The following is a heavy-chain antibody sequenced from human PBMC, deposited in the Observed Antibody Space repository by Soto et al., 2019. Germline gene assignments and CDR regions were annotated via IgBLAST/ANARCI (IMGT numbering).Heavy chain of an antibody. Sequence: QVQLQESGPGLVKPSQTLSLTCTVSGGSISSGDYYWSWIRQPPGKGLEWIGYIYYSGSTYYNPSLKSRDTIPVDTSKNQFSLKLSSVTAADTAVYYCARVGGFGATTIDYWGQGTLVTVSS. CDR3: ARVGGFGATTIDY. V-gene: IGHV4-30-4*01. CDR2: IYYSGST. CDR1: GGSISSGDYY. J-gene: IGHJ4*02. D-gene: IGHD3-10*01.